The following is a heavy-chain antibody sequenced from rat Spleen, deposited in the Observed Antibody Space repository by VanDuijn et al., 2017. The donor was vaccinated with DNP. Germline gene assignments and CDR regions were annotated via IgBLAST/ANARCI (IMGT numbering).Heavy chain of an antibody. CDR3: TREEPRVLAFFSRLLDY. Sequence: QVQLEESGPGLLQPSQTLSLTCTVSGFSLTKYGISWVRQPPGKGLEWIAAISSGGSSYFNSALKSRLSVSRDTSRSQAFLQMNSLQTEDTAFYFCTREEPRVLAFFSRLLDYWGQGVRVTVSS. J-gene: IGHJ2*01. D-gene: IGHD1-8*01. V-gene: IGHV2S8*01. CDR1: GFSLTKYG. CDR2: ISSGGSS.